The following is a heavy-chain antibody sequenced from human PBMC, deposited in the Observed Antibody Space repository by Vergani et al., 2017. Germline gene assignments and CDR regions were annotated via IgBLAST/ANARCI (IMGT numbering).Heavy chain of an antibody. CDR1: GGSFSGYY. CDR3: ARAPPYGDYVRWFDP. V-gene: IGHV4-34*01. J-gene: IGHJ5*02. CDR2: INHSGST. Sequence: QVQLQQWGAGLLKPSETLSLTCAVYGGSFSGYYWSWIRQPPGKGLEGIGEINHSGSTNYNPSLKSRVTISVDTSKNQFSLKLSSVTAADTAVYYCARAPPYGDYVRWFDPWGQGTLVTVSS. D-gene: IGHD4-17*01.